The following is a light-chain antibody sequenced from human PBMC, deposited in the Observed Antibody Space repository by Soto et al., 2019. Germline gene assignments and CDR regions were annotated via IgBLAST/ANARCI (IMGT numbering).Light chain of an antibody. V-gene: IGKV3-20*01. CDR3: QQYGSSPIT. CDR1: QSVSSSF. J-gene: IGKJ5*01. CDR2: GTS. Sequence: EIVLTQSPCTLSLSPGERATLSCRASQSVSSSFLAWYQQTVGQAPRLLISGTSNRATGIPDRFSGSGSGRDFTLTISRLEPEDFALYYCQQYGSSPITFGQGTRLEIK.